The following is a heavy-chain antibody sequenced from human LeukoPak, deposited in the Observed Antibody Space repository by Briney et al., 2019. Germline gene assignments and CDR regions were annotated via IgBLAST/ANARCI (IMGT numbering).Heavy chain of an antibody. CDR2: IYYSGST. CDR1: GGSISSHY. Sequence: PAETLSLTCTVSGGSISSHYWSWIRQPPGKGLEWIGYIYYSGSTNYNPSLKRRVTISVDTSKNQFSLKLSSVTAADTAVYYCASELYSNTPGYFDLWGRGTLVTVSS. CDR3: ASELYSNTPGYFDL. V-gene: IGHV4-59*11. D-gene: IGHD6-13*01. J-gene: IGHJ2*01.